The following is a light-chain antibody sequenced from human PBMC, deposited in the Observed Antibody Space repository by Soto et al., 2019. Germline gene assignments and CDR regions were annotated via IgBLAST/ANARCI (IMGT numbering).Light chain of an antibody. J-gene: IGKJ5*01. CDR2: AAS. Sequence: DIQMTQSPSTLSGSVGDRVTITCLASQSISSWLAWYQQKPGKAPKLLIYAASSLQSGVPSRFSGSGSGTEFTLTISSLQPEDFATYYCQQSYSTPITFGQGTRLEIK. V-gene: IGKV1-39*01. CDR1: QSISSW. CDR3: QQSYSTPIT.